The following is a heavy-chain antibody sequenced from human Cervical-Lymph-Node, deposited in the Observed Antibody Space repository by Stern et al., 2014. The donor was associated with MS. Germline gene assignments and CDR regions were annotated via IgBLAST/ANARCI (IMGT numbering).Heavy chain of an antibody. J-gene: IGHJ4*02. V-gene: IGHV3-30-3*01. Sequence: QVQLGESGGGVVQPGRSLRLSCAASGFTFDNYPMHWVRQPPGKGLEWVTFISYAGSSEDYADSVKGRFTISRDNSKNTLYLQLNSLRAEDTAVYYCARGGRGSGLDYWGQGTLVTVSS. CDR2: ISYAGSSE. D-gene: IGHD6-19*01. CDR1: GFTFDNYP. CDR3: ARGGRGSGLDY.